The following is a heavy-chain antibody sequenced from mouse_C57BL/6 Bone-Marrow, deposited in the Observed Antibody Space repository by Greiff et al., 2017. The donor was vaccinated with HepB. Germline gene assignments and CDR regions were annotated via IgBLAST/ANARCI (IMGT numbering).Heavy chain of an antibody. V-gene: IGHV5-12*01. CDR2: ISNGGGST. CDR1: GFTFSDYY. CDR3: AAYSTLFAY. D-gene: IGHD2-5*01. Sequence: EVMLVESGGGLVQPGGSLKLSCAASGFTFSDYYMYWVRQTPEKRLEWVAYISNGGGSTYYPDTVKGRFTISRDNAKNTLYLQMSRLKSEDTAMYYCAAYSTLFAYWGQGTLVTVSA. J-gene: IGHJ3*01.